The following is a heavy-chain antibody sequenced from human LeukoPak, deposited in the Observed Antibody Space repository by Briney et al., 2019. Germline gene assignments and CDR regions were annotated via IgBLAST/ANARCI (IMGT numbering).Heavy chain of an antibody. V-gene: IGHV4-34*01. CDR1: GGSISSYY. J-gene: IGHJ6*02. CDR2: INHSGST. CDR3: ARWARYSSGWYPHYYYYYGMDV. Sequence: SETLSLTCTVSGGSISSYYWSWIRQPPGKGLEWIGEINHSGSTNYNPSLKSRVTISVDTSKNQFSLKLSSVTAADTAVYYCARWARYSSGWYPHYYYYYGMDVWGQGTTVTVSS. D-gene: IGHD6-19*01.